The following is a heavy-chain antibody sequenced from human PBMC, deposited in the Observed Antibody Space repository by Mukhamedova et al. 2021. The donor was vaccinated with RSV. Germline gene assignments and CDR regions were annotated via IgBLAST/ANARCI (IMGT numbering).Heavy chain of an antibody. D-gene: IGHD5-18*01. V-gene: IGHV4-59*01. Sequence: LGYIYYSGSTNYNPSLKSRVTISVDTSKNQFSLKLSSVTAADTAVYYCARVAPSRRGYSYGRPYWYFDLCGRGALVTVSS. CDR3: ARVAPSRRGYSYGRPYWYFDL. J-gene: IGHJ2*01. CDR2: IYYSGST.